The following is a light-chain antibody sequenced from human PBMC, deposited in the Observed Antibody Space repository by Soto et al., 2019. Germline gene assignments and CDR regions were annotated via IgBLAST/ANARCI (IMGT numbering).Light chain of an antibody. CDR1: SSNTGAGYD. J-gene: IGLJ2*01. V-gene: IGLV1-40*01. CDR3: QSYDSSLRAST. CDR2: ANN. Sequence: QSVLTQPPSVSGAPGQRVTISCTGISSNTGAGYDVHWYQQFPGTAPRLLIYANNNRPSGVPDRFSGSRSGTSASLAITGLQAEDEAIYLCQSYDSSLRASTFGGGTKLTVL.